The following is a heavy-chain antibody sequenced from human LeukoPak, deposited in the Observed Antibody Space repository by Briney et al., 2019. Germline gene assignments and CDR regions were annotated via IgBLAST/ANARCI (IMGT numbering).Heavy chain of an antibody. V-gene: IGHV3-23*01. J-gene: IGHJ3*02. CDR1: GFTFSNYA. Sequence: GGTLRLSCAASGFTFSNYAMSWVRQAPGKGLEWVSALSGSGDITYYADSVKGRFTISRDNAKNSLYLQMNSLRAEDTAVYYCAREGGRGGDAFDIWGQGTMVTVSS. CDR2: LSGSGDIT. CDR3: AREGGRGGDAFDI. D-gene: IGHD2-15*01.